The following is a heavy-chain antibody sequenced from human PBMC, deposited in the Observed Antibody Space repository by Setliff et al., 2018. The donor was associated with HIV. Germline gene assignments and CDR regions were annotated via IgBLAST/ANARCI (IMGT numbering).Heavy chain of an antibody. Sequence: SETLSLTCNVSGGSIRSGSYFWSWIRQPAGKGLEWIGHIYYSGSTYYNPSLKSRVAVSVDTSKNQFSLSLSSVTAADTAVYYCARSSAERSAVRGLAIAFDIWGPGTKVTVSS. J-gene: IGHJ3*02. V-gene: IGHV4-61*10. CDR1: GGSIRSGSYF. CDR2: IYYSGST. D-gene: IGHD3-10*01. CDR3: ARSSAERSAVRGLAIAFDI.